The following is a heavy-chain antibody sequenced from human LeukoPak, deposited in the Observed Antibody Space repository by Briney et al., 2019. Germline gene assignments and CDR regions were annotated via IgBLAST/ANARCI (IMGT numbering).Heavy chain of an antibody. D-gene: IGHD3-10*01. V-gene: IGHV4-38-2*01. CDR3: ARAGWIITSGIDY. Sequence: PSETLSLTCAVSGYSISRGYYWALIRQPPGKGREGIGTVYHTGSTYYNPSLDSRVTISVDTSKNEFSLNLKSVTAADTAVYYCARAGWIITSGIDYWGQGALVTVSS. J-gene: IGHJ4*02. CDR1: GYSISRGYY. CDR2: VYHTGST.